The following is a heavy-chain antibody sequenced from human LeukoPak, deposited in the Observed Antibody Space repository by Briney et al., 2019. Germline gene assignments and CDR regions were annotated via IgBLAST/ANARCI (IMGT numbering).Heavy chain of an antibody. V-gene: IGHV3-23*01. CDR3: AKSHYYDNSGVYIGNWFDP. D-gene: IGHD3-22*01. CDR1: GFTFSSYA. CDR2: ISTSGTDT. Sequence: PGGSLRLSCAASGFTFSSYAMSWVRQAPGKGLEWVSSISTSGTDTYTVDSVKGRFTISRDNSKNTLYLQMNSLRAEDTAVYYCAKSHYYDNSGVYIGNWFDPWGQGTLVTVSS. J-gene: IGHJ5*02.